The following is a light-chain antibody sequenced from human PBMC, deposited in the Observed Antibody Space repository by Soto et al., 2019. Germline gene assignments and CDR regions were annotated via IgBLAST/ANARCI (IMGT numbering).Light chain of an antibody. V-gene: IGKV3-11*01. J-gene: IGKJ4*01. CDR1: QSVSSY. Sequence: ELVLTQSPATLSLSPGERATLSCRASQSVSSYLAWYQQKPGQAPRLLIYDASSRATGIPARFSGSGSGTDFTLTISSLEPEDFAVYYCHQRSNWPLTFGGGTKVEIK. CDR2: DAS. CDR3: HQRSNWPLT.